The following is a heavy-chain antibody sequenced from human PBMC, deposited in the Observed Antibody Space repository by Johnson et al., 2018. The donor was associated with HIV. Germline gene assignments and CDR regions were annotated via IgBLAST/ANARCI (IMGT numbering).Heavy chain of an antibody. J-gene: IGHJ3*02. V-gene: IGHV3-20*04. CDR1: GFTFSSHA. CDR3: AKAARVAGVHDAFDI. Sequence: VQLVESGGGVVQPGRSLRLSCAVSGFTFSSHAMHWVRQAPGKGLEWVAGINWNGGSTGYADSVKGRFTISRDNAKNSLYLQMNSLRAEDTALYYCAKAARVAGVHDAFDIWGQGTMVTVSS. D-gene: IGHD1-26*01. CDR2: INWNGGST.